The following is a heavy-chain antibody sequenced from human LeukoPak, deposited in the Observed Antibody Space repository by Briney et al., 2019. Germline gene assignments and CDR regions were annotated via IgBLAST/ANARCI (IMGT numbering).Heavy chain of an antibody. D-gene: IGHD5-18*01. Sequence: GRSLRLSCAASGFTFSSYGMHWVRQAPGKGLEWVAVISYDGSNKYYADSVKGRFTISRDNSKNTLYLQMNSLRAEDTAVYYCAKDLRGYSYGFFDYWGQGTLVTVSS. CDR2: ISYDGSNK. CDR3: AKDLRGYSYGFFDY. CDR1: GFTFSSYG. J-gene: IGHJ4*02. V-gene: IGHV3-30*18.